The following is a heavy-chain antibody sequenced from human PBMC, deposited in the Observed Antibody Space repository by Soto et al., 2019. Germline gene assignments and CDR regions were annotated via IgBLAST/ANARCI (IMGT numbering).Heavy chain of an antibody. Sequence: ASVKVSCAACGYSFTSYYMHWVRQAPGQGLEWMGIINPSGGSTSYAQKFHGRVTISADKSLNTAFLQWSSLKASDSAMYYCARLRLIAGIKGGGYYGMDVWGQGTTVTVSS. CDR2: INPSGGST. CDR1: GYSFTSYY. D-gene: IGHD2-21*01. V-gene: IGHV1-46*01. J-gene: IGHJ6*02. CDR3: ARLRLIAGIKGGGYYGMDV.